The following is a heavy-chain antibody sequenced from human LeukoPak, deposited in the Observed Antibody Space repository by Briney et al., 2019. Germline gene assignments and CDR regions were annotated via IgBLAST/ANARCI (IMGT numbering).Heavy chain of an antibody. D-gene: IGHD3-10*01. J-gene: IGHJ4*02. V-gene: IGHV3-23*01. CDR2: ISGSGGGT. Sequence: GGTLRLSCAASGISISSYALSWVRHAPEKGLEWVSTISGSGGGTYYADSVKGRFAISRDNSKNTLFLQMNSLRAEDTAVYYCAESIASGRYYYFDYWGQGTLVTVSS. CDR3: AESIASGRYYYFDY. CDR1: GISISSYA.